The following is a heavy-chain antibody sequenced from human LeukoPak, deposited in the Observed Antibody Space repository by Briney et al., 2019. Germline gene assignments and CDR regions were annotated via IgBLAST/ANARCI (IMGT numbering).Heavy chain of an antibody. D-gene: IGHD2-15*01. CDR1: GFTFSNAW. Sequence: GSLRLSCAASGFTFSNAWMSWIRQPPGKGLEWIGEINHSGSTNYNPSLKSRVTTSVDTSKNQFSLKLSSVTAADTAVYYCARSRGTPDCWGQGTLVTVSS. CDR2: INHSGST. V-gene: IGHV4-34*01. CDR3: ARSRGTPDC. J-gene: IGHJ4*02.